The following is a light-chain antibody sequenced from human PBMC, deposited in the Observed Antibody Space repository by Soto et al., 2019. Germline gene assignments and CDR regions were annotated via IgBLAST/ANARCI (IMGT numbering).Light chain of an antibody. CDR2: VAY. CDR1: QRCRGL. CDR3: QQRHMWPIP. J-gene: IGKJ5*01. V-gene: IGKV3-11*01. Sequence: VLSEAPVTLSLSPGERATLSCMASQRCRGLLAWYQQKSGQAPSFLSYVAYYRATGIPPRFSGSGSGSDFPLTISSLEPEDSAVYYCQQRHMWPIPFGQGTLLAIK.